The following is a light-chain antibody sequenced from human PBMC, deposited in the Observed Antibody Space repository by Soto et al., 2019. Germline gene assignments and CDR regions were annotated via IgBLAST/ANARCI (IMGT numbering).Light chain of an antibody. CDR2: LGS. J-gene: IGKJ1*01. V-gene: IGKV2-28*01. CDR1: QSILHSTGYNY. Sequence: DIVMTKSPLSLTVTPGEPASIACRSSQSILHSTGYNYLDWYLQKPGQSPQLLIYLGSNRGSGVPDRFSGSGSGTDFTLKISRVEAEDVGVYYCMQALQTPWTLGQGTKVEIK. CDR3: MQALQTPWT.